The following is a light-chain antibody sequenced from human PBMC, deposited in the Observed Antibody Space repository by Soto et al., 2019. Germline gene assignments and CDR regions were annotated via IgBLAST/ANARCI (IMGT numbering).Light chain of an antibody. CDR3: QQYNNYSGT. CDR1: QNVNSW. CDR2: KAS. V-gene: IGKV1-5*03. J-gene: IGKJ1*01. Sequence: DIQMTQSPSTLSASVGDRVTITCRASQNVNSWLAWSQQKPGKAPKLLIYKASNLENGVPSRCSGRGSGTEFTLTISGLQPDDFASYYCQQYNNYSGTFGQGPKVELK.